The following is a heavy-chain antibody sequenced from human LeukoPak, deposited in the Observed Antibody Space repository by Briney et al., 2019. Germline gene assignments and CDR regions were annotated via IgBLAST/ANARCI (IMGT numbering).Heavy chain of an antibody. D-gene: IGHD5-12*01. CDR2: IYSGGAT. CDR1: GFNVSSSY. Sequence: GGSLRLSCAASGFNVSSSYMSWVRQAPGKGLEWVSIIYSGGATYYADSVKGRFTISRDKSKDTFYLQMNSLRAEDTAVYYCASPISGQSFDIWGQGTMVTVSS. CDR3: ASPISGQSFDI. J-gene: IGHJ3*02. V-gene: IGHV3-53*01.